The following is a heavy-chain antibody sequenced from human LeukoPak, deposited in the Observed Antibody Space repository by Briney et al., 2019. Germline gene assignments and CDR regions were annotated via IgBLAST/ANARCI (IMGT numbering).Heavy chain of an antibody. J-gene: IGHJ3*02. Sequence: SETLSLTCNVSGGSISSYYWSWIRQPAGKGLEWIGRISSSGSTNYNPSLKSRVTMSVDTSKNQFSLKLSSATAADTAVYYCARFQSDAFDIWGQGTLVTVSS. CDR2: ISSSGST. CDR3: ARFQSDAFDI. V-gene: IGHV4-4*07. CDR1: GGSISSYY.